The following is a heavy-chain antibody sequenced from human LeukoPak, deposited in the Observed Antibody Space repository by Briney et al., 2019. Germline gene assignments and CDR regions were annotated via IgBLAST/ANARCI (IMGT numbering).Heavy chain of an antibody. CDR1: GFTFSSYW. V-gene: IGHV3-7*05. D-gene: IGHD5-24*01. Sequence: GGSLRLSCAASGFTFSSYWMSWVRQAPGKGLEWVANIEEHGSQKYYVDSVKGRFTISRDNAQNSLFLQMNSLRAEDTALYYCARILRLHTPRASDIWGQGTMVTASS. J-gene: IGHJ3*02. CDR2: IEEHGSQK. CDR3: ARILRLHTPRASDI.